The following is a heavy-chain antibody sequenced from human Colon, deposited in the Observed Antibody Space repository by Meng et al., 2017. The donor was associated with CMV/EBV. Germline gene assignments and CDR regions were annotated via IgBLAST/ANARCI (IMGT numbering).Heavy chain of an antibody. CDR3: ARVLWSGYPDY. CDR2: FYYSGRT. D-gene: IGHD3-3*01. Sequence: GSLRLSCTVSGDSINSDSNFWGWIRQPPGKGLEDVGSFYYSGRTYYNPSLKSRVAISVDTSKNQFSLRLTSVTAADTAVYYCARVLWSGYPDYWGQGTLVTVSS. V-gene: IGHV4-39*01. CDR1: GDSINSDSNF. J-gene: IGHJ4*02.